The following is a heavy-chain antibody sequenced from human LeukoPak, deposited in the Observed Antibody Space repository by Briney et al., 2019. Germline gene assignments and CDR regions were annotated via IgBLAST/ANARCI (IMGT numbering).Heavy chain of an antibody. CDR3: ARDYDFWSGYSLDY. V-gene: IGHV3-30*04. CDR1: GFTFSNNA. CDR2: ISYDGSNK. J-gene: IGHJ4*02. Sequence: GGSLRLSCAASGFTFSNNAMSWVRQAPGKGLEWVAVISYDGSNKYYADSVKGRFTISRDNSKNTLYLQMNSLRAEDTAVYYCARDYDFWSGYSLDYWGQGTLVTVSS. D-gene: IGHD3-3*01.